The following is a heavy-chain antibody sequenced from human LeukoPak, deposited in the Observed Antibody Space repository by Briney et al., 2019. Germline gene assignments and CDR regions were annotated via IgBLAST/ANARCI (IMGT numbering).Heavy chain of an antibody. V-gene: IGHV3-48*03. CDR3: ARVRSGFYFDC. CDR1: GFTFSGYE. Sequence: GGSLRLSCTASGFTFSGYEMNWVRQAPGKGLEWVSYISSSGNSIYYADSVKGRFTISRDNAKNSLYLQMSSLRDDDTAVYYCARVRSGFYFDCWGQGTLVTVSS. D-gene: IGHD3-10*01. CDR2: ISSSGNSI. J-gene: IGHJ4*02.